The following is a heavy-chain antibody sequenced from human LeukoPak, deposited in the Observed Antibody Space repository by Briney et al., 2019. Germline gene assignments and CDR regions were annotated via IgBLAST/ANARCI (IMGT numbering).Heavy chain of an antibody. V-gene: IGHV3-30*18. CDR2: ISYDGSNK. D-gene: IGHD3-10*01. CDR3: AKESTLPRFAGSRSYYDY. Sequence: GGSLRLSCAASGFTFSSYAMSWVRQAPGKGLEWVAVISYDGSNKYYADSVKGRFTISRDNSKNTLYLQMNSLRAEDTAVYYCAKESTLPRFAGSRSYYDYWGQGTLVTVSS. J-gene: IGHJ4*02. CDR1: GFTFSSYA.